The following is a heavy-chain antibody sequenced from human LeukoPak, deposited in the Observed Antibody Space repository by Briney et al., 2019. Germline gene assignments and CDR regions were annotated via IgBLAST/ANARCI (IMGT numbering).Heavy chain of an antibody. D-gene: IGHD1-26*01. CDR1: GFTFSSYG. CDR3: VGATPHY. CDR2: IRYDGSHK. Sequence: GGSLRLSCAASGFTFSSYGMHWVRQAPGKGLEWVAFIRYDGSHKYYADSVEGRFAISRDTSKNTLYLQMNSLFCSKDFGPWGVGATPHYWGQGTLVTVSS. J-gene: IGHJ4*02. V-gene: IGHV3-30*02.